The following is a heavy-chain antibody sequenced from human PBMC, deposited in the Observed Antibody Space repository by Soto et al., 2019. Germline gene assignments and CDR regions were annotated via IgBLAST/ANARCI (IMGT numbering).Heavy chain of an antibody. V-gene: IGHV3-72*01. J-gene: IGHJ4*02. CDR1: GFTFSGHY. CDR2: IRNKHNGNTT. D-gene: IGHD2-21*02. CDR3: ATTVITAPLFEY. Sequence: EVQLVESGGGLVQPGGSLRLSCEGSGFTFSGHYMEWVRQAPGKGMEWLGRIRNKHNGNTTAYDATVKGRVTISSDDYKNLVYLQMNSLKSEDTALYYRATTVITAPLFEYWGQGTLVAVSS.